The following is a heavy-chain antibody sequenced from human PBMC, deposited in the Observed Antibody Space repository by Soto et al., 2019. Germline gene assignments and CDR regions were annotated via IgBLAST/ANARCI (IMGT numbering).Heavy chain of an antibody. Sequence: QITLKESGPTVLKPTQTLTLTCTFSGFSLTSSGVGMGWVRQAPGKALEWLALIYWVDDKHYSPSLKSRLTITKDPYKDLVVFTLTKVDPEDTASYYCTHRRGRHNGTYLYYFEKWGQGSPVTVSS. J-gene: IGHJ4*02. V-gene: IGHV2-5*02. D-gene: IGHD2-8*01. CDR1: GFSLTSSGVG. CDR2: IYWVDDK. CDR3: THRRGRHNGTYLYYFEK.